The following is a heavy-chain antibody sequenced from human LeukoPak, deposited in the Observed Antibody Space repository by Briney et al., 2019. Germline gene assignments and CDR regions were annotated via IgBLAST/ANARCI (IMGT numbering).Heavy chain of an antibody. J-gene: IGHJ5*02. Sequence: PGGALRLSCAASGFTLSSYEMHWVRQAPGKGLEWVSRINCDGSRTNYADSVKGRFTIYRDNAKNTLFLQMNSLRVEDTAMYDCAKSDWFDPWGQGTRVTVSS. CDR1: GFTLSSYE. CDR2: INCDGSRT. CDR3: AKSDWFDP. V-gene: IGHV3-74*01.